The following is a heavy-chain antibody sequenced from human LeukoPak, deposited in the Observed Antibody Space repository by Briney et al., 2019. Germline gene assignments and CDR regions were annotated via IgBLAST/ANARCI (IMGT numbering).Heavy chain of an antibody. V-gene: IGHV3-7*03. CDR2: IKTDGSDK. Sequence: GGSLRLSCAASGFTFSNYWMSWVHQAPGKGPEWVGDIKTDGSDKYYVGSVKGRFTISRDNAKNSLYLRMNSLRAEDTAVYYCARDSLIQYGSGSYWGFDYWGQGILVTVSS. J-gene: IGHJ4*02. D-gene: IGHD3-10*01. CDR1: GFTFSNYW. CDR3: ARDSLIQYGSGSYWGFDY.